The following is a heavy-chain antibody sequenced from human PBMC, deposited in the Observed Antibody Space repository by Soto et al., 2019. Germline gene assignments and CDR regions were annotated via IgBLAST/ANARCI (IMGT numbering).Heavy chain of an antibody. Sequence: QVQLQESGPGLVKPSETLSLTCTVSGGSMSSYYWSWIRQPPGKGLEWIGYIYYCGSTNYNPSLKSRVTISVDTSKNQFSLKLNSVTAADTAVYYCARRWGGALDYWGQGTLVTVSS. D-gene: IGHD3-16*01. J-gene: IGHJ4*02. CDR2: IYYCGST. CDR3: ARRWGGALDY. V-gene: IGHV4-59*08. CDR1: GGSMSSYY.